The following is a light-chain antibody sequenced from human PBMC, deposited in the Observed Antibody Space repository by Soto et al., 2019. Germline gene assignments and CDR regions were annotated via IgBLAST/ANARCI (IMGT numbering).Light chain of an antibody. CDR1: QGIDSS. V-gene: IGKV1-9*01. J-gene: IGKJ5*01. CDR3: QQLHDYPIT. CDR2: AAP. Sequence: ILLTQAPASLSASVLYRVSITCLASQGIDSSFAWYQQKPGKAPKLLIYAAPSLQSGVPSRFSGSGSGTDFTLTISSLQPEDFATYYCQQLHDYPITFGQGTRLEIK.